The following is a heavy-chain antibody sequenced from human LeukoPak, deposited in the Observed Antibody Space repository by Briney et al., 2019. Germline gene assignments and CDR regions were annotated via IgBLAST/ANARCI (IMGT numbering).Heavy chain of an antibody. CDR2: ISGSGGST. Sequence: GGSLRLSCAASGFTFSSYAMSWVRQAPGKGLEWVSAISGSGGSTYYADSVKGRFTISRDNSKNTLYLQMNSLRAEDTAVYYRAKDPSRYYGSGSYYNSLGGYFDYWGQGTLVTVSS. CDR1: GFTFSSYA. CDR3: AKDPSRYYGSGSYYNSLGGYFDY. V-gene: IGHV3-23*01. J-gene: IGHJ4*02. D-gene: IGHD3-10*01.